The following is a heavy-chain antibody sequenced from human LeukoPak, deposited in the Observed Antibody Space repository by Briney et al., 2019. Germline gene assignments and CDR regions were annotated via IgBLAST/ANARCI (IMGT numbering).Heavy chain of an antibody. J-gene: IGHJ4*02. CDR2: TYYRSKWYN. D-gene: IGHD5-24*01. CDR1: GDSVSSNRAS. V-gene: IGHV6-1*01. Sequence: RSQTLSLTCAISGDSVSSNRASWTWIRQSPSRGLEWLGRTYYRSKWYNDYAVSLKSRLSINPDTSKNQFSLQLNSVTPEDTAVYYCSRSDGASDFDYWGQGTLVTVSS. CDR3: SRSDGASDFDY.